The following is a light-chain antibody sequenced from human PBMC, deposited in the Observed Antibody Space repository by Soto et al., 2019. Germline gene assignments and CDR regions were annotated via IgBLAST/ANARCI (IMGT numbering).Light chain of an antibody. V-gene: IGLV2-14*01. CDR3: VSFTTSRSYI. Sequence: SALPQPAYLYGSPGQSITISCTGASSHVGLYDLVSWYQQHPVTAPKLLIYEVTYRPSGVASRFPGSKSGNTASLTISGLQAEDEADYYCVSFTTSRSYIFGTGTKVTVL. J-gene: IGLJ1*01. CDR1: SSHVGLYDL. CDR2: EVT.